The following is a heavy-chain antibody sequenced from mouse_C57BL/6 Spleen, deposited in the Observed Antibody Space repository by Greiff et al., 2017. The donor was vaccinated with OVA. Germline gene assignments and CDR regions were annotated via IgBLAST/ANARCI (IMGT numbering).Heavy chain of an antibody. V-gene: IGHV1-15*01. D-gene: IGHD2-5*01. CDR3: TRSNYGQFAY. CDR1: GYTFTDYE. Sequence: QVQLKQSGAELVRPGASVTLSCKASGYTFTDYEMHWVKQTPVHGLEWIGAIDPETGGTAYNQKFKGKAILTADKSSSTAYMELRSLTSEDSAVYYCTRSNYGQFAYWGQGTLVTVSA. J-gene: IGHJ3*01. CDR2: IDPETGGT.